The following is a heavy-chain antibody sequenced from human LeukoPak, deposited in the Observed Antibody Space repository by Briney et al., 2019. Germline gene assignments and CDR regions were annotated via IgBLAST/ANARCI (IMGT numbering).Heavy chain of an antibody. J-gene: IGHJ3*02. CDR1: GYTFTDYY. D-gene: IGHD3-16*02. Sequence: GASVKVSCKASGYTFTDYYMHWVQQAPGKGLEWMGRVDPEDGETIYAEKFQGRVTITTDTSTDTAYMELSSLRSEDTAVYYCARRFMITFGGVIEENAFDIWGQGTMVTVSS. CDR3: ARRFMITFGGVIEENAFDI. CDR2: VDPEDGET. V-gene: IGHV1-69-2*01.